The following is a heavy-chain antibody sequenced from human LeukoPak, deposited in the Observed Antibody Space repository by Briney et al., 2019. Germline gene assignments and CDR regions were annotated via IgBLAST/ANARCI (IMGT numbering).Heavy chain of an antibody. CDR1: GGSISSADYY. D-gene: IGHD4-17*01. V-gene: IGHV4-30-4*08. CDR2: IYYSGST. J-gene: IGHJ6*03. CDR3: ARNYGDLGYYYMDV. Sequence: SETLSLTCTVSGGSISSADYYWGWVRQPPGRGLEWVGYIYYSGSTYYNPSLKSRVTISVDTSKNQFSLKLSSVTAADTAVYYCARNYGDLGYYYMDVWGKGTTVTVSS.